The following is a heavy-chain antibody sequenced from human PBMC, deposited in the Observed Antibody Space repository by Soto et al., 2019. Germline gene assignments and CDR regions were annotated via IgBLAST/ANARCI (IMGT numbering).Heavy chain of an antibody. CDR3: ARVGRVGSTSRAIRNPGIDV. CDR1: WDGVSSNRAA. D-gene: IGHD2-2*01. Sequence: SQTLSLTSAISWDGVSSNRAAGDGSRQSPSRGREWLGKTYYMSKWYNDYAVSVKSRITITPDTSNNQFSLQLNSVTPEDTAVYYCARVGRVGSTSRAIRNPGIDVWGQGPTVTVSS. V-gene: IGHV6-1*01. CDR2: TYYMSKWYN. J-gene: IGHJ6*02.